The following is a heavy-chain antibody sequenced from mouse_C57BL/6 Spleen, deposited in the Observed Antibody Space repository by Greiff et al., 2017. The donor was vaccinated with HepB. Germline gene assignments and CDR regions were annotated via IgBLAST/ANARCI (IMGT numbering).Heavy chain of an antibody. Sequence: DVMLVESGEGLVKPGGSLKLSCAASGFTFSSYAMSWVRQTPEKRLEWVAYISSGGDYIYYADTVKGRFTISSDNARNTLYLQMSSLKSEDTAMYYCTRDGNYQFAYWGQGTLVTVSA. J-gene: IGHJ3*01. V-gene: IGHV5-9-1*02. D-gene: IGHD2-1*01. CDR2: ISSGGDYI. CDR1: GFTFSSYA. CDR3: TRDGNYQFAY.